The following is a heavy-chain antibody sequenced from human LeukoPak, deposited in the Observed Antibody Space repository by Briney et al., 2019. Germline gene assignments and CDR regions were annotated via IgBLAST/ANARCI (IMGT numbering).Heavy chain of an antibody. Sequence: GGSLRLSWAASGXTFSTYWVNWVRQAPGKGLEWVAIIKQDGSEEFYVDSVKGRFIISRDNARNSLYLQMNSLRVEDTAVYYCVGGTGWRLDSWGQGTLVTVSS. D-gene: IGHD6-19*01. CDR1: GXTFSTYW. J-gene: IGHJ1*01. V-gene: IGHV3-7*05. CDR3: VGGTGWRLDS. CDR2: IKQDGSEE.